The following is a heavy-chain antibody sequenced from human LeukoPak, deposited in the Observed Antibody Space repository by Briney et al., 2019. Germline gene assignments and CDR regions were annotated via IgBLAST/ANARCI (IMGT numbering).Heavy chain of an antibody. D-gene: IGHD1-1*01. CDR3: ARHHWNASSWFDP. V-gene: IGHV4-39*01. J-gene: IGHJ5*02. Sequence: PSETLSLTCTVSGGSINSNYYYWAWIRQPPGKGLEWIGSVYKSGTTYYNPSLRSRVTISVDTSKNQFSLRLRSVTAADTTVYYCARHHWNASSWFDPWGQGSLVSVSS. CDR1: GGSINSNYYY. CDR2: VYKSGTT.